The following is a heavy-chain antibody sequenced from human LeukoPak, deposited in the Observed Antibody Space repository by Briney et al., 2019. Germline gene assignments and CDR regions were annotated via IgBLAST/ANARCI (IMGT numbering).Heavy chain of an antibody. CDR2: IYYSGST. J-gene: IGHJ3*02. CDR1: GGSISSYY. Sequence: PSETLSLTCTVSGGSISSYYWSWIRQPPGKGLEWIGSIYYSGSTYYNPSLKSRVTISVDTSKNQFSLKLSSVTAADTAVYYCARDRGDAFDIWGQGTMVTVSS. V-gene: IGHV4-39*07. CDR3: ARDRGDAFDI.